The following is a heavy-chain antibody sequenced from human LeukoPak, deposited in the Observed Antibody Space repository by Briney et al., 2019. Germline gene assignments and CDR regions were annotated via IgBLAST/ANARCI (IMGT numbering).Heavy chain of an antibody. CDR2: INQHGSEK. D-gene: IGHD3-3*01. CDR3: AGVSTVFGVVEVPYYFDY. Sequence: GGSLRLSCAASGFVYSSYWMSWVRQAPGKGLEWVANINQHGSEKFYVDSVRGRFTVSRDNAKNSLYLQMNSLRAEDTAVYYCAGVSTVFGVVEVPYYFDYWGQGILVSVSS. V-gene: IGHV3-7*03. CDR1: GFVYSSYW. J-gene: IGHJ4*02.